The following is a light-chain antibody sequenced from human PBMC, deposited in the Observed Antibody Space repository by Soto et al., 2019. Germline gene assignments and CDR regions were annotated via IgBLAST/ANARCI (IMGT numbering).Light chain of an antibody. CDR1: SSNIGAGYY. Sequence: QSVLTQPPSVSGAPGQRVTISCTGSSSNIGAGYYVHWYQQVPGAAPKVLISGNSNRPSGVPDRFSGSKSATSASLAITGLQAEDEADYYCQSYDSSLSALLFGGGTKLTVL. V-gene: IGLV1-40*01. J-gene: IGLJ2*01. CDR3: QSYDSSLSALL. CDR2: GNS.